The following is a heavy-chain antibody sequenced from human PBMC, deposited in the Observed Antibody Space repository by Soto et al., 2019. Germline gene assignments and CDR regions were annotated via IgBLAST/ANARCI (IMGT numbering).Heavy chain of an antibody. D-gene: IGHD3-22*01. J-gene: IGHJ4*02. CDR2: IWYDGSNK. V-gene: IGHV3-33*01. Sequence: QVQLVESGGGVVQPGRSLRLSCAASGFTFSSYGMHWVRQAPGKGLEWVAVIWYDGSNKYYADSVKGRFTISRDNSKNTLYLQMNSLRAEDTAVYYCARDRYYYDSSGYHDYWGQGTLVTVSS. CDR1: GFTFSSYG. CDR3: ARDRYYYDSSGYHDY.